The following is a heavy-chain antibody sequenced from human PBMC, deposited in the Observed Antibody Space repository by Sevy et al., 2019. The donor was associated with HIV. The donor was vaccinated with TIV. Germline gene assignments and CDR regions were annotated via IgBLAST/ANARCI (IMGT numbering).Heavy chain of an antibody. D-gene: IGHD2-2*01. CDR1: GYTFTSYY. J-gene: IGHJ5*02. CDR2: INPSGGST. V-gene: IGHV1-46*03. CDR3: AREVYCSSTSCYGQNWFDP. Sequence: ASVKVSCKASGYTFTSYYMHWVRQAPGQGLEWMGIINPSGGSTSYAQKFQGRVTMTRDTSTSTVYMELSSLRSEDTAVYYCAREVYCSSTSCYGQNWFDPWGQGTLVTVSS.